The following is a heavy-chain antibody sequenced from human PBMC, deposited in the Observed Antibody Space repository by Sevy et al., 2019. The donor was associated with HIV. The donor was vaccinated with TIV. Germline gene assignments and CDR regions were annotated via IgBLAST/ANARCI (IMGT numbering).Heavy chain of an antibody. CDR3: VIDRIDAAGGYFDY. CDR2: ISYIGST. J-gene: IGHJ4*02. Sequence: SETLSLTCTVSGGSVSSGNYYWTWIRQPPGKGLVWIGYISYIGSTNYNPSLKSRVTISIDTSKNQLSLRLSSVTATDTAVYYCVIDRIDAAGGYFDYWGQGTLVTVSS. V-gene: IGHV4-61*01. D-gene: IGHD6-13*01. CDR1: GGSVSSGNYY.